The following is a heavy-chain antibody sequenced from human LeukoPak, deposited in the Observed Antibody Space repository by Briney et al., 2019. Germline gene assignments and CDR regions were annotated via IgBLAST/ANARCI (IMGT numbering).Heavy chain of an antibody. CDR3: AREVAAGSPTGMDV. CDR1: GFTFSSYW. Sequence: PGGSLRLSCAASGFTFSSYWMSWVRQAPGKGLEWVANIKQDGSEKYYVDSVKGRFTISRDNAKNSLYLQMNSLRAEDTAVYYCAREVAAGSPTGMDVWGQGTTVTVSS. D-gene: IGHD6-13*01. CDR2: IKQDGSEK. J-gene: IGHJ6*02. V-gene: IGHV3-7*01.